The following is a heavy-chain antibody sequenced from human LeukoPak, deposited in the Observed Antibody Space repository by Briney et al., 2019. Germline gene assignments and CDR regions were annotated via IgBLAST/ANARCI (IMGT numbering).Heavy chain of an antibody. CDR3: ARDMAALATLIDY. CDR2: IWYDGSNK. V-gene: IGHV3-33*01. Sequence: PGGSLRLSCAASGFTFSCYGMHWVRQAPGKGLEWVAVIWYDGSNKYYADSVKGRFTISRDNSKNTLYLQMDSLRAEDTAVYYCARDMAALATLIDYWGQGPLVTVSS. CDR1: GFTFSCYG. J-gene: IGHJ4*02. D-gene: IGHD5-24*01.